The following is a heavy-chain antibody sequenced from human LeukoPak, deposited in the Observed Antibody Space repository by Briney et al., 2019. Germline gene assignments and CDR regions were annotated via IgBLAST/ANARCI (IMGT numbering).Heavy chain of an antibody. Sequence: ASVKVSCKVSGYTLTELSMHWVRQAPGKGLEWMGGFDPEDGETIYAQKFQGRVTMTEDTSTDTAYMELSSLRSEDTAVYYCAREARYGSGTDNYSYSMDVWGKGTTVTVSS. CDR3: AREARYGSGTDNYSYSMDV. D-gene: IGHD3-10*01. J-gene: IGHJ6*03. CDR2: FDPEDGET. V-gene: IGHV1-24*01. CDR1: GYTLTELS.